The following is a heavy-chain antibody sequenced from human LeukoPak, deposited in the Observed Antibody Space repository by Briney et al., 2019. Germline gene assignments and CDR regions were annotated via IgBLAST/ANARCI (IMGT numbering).Heavy chain of an antibody. V-gene: IGHV5-51*01. CDR3: ATRSTPYCSGGSCYPGIIPDY. CDR2: IYPGDSDT. D-gene: IGHD2-15*01. J-gene: IGHJ4*02. Sequence: GESLKISCKGSGYSFTSYWIGWVRQMPGKGLEWMGIIYPGDSDTRYSPSFQGQVTISADKSISTAYLQWSSLKASDTAMYYCATRSTPYCSGGSCYPGIIPDYWGQGTLVTVSS. CDR1: GYSFTSYW.